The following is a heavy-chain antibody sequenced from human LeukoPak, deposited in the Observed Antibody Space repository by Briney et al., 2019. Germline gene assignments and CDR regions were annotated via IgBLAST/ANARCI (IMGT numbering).Heavy chain of an antibody. CDR1: GGTFSSYA. CDR3: ARGRRDAYDFWSGYYFDY. D-gene: IGHD3-3*01. J-gene: IGHJ4*02. CDR2: IIPILGTA. V-gene: IGHV1-69*05. Sequence: ASVKVSCKASGGTFSSYAISWVRQAPGQGLEWMGGIIPILGTANYAQKFQGRVTITTDESTSTAYMELSSLRSEDTAVYYCARGRRDAYDFWSGYYFDYWGQGTLVTVSS.